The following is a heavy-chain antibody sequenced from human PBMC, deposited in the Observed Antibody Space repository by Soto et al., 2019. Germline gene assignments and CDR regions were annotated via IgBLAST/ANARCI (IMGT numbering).Heavy chain of an antibody. CDR1: GFTFSSYG. J-gene: IGHJ6*02. CDR2: IWYDGSNK. Sequence: GGSLRLSCAASGFTFSSYGMHWVRQAPGKGLEWVAVIWYDGSNKYYADSVKGRFTISRDNSKNTLYLQMNSLRAEDTAVYYCAREQQLVPKPYYYYGMDVWGQGTTVTVSS. CDR3: AREQQLVPKPYYYYGMDV. D-gene: IGHD6-13*01. V-gene: IGHV3-33*01.